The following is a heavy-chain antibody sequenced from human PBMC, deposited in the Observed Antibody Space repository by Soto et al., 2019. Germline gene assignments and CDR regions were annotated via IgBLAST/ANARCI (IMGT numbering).Heavy chain of an antibody. Sequence: SETLSLTCAVYGGSFSGYYWSWNRQPPGKGLEWIGEINHSGSTNYNPSLKSRVTISVDTSKNQFSLKLSSVTAADTAVYYCARNWDLFRYGMDVWGQGTTVTVSS. J-gene: IGHJ6*02. V-gene: IGHV4-34*01. CDR2: INHSGST. CDR3: ARNWDLFRYGMDV. CDR1: GGSFSGYY. D-gene: IGHD7-27*01.